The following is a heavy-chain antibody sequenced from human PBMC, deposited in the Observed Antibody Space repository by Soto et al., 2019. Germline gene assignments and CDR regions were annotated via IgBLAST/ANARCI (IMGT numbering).Heavy chain of an antibody. J-gene: IGHJ6*02. Sequence: QVQLVESGGGVVQPGRSLRLSCAASGFTFSSYGMHWVRQAPGKGLEWVAVISYDGSNKYYADSVKGRFTISRDNSKNTLYLQMNSLRAEDTAVYYCAKDMGSGWILNLMNYYGMDVWGQGTTVTVSS. CDR1: GFTFSSYG. CDR2: ISYDGSNK. V-gene: IGHV3-30*18. D-gene: IGHD6-19*01. CDR3: AKDMGSGWILNLMNYYGMDV.